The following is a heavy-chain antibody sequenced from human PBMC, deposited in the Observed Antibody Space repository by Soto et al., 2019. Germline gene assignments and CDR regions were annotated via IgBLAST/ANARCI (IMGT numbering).Heavy chain of an antibody. Sequence: QVQLQESCPGLVKPSQTLSLTCTVSGDSITSGDHYWSWIRQHPGQCLEWIGYIYYSGSTHYNPSLKSRVTISVDTSNKQFSLKSNSVTAADTAVYYCARGSSVAGSNWRFDLWGRGTLVTVSS. D-gene: IGHD6-19*01. J-gene: IGHJ2*01. V-gene: IGHV4-31*03. CDR3: ARGSSVAGSNWRFDL. CDR1: GDSITSGDHY. CDR2: IYYSGST.